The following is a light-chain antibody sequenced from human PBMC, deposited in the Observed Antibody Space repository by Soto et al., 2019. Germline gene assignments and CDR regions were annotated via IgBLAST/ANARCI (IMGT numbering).Light chain of an antibody. CDR1: QSISGK. CDR3: QQYGSSPYT. CDR2: GAS. V-gene: IGKV3-20*01. J-gene: IGKJ2*01. Sequence: EIVMTQSPATLALSPGERATLSCRASQSISGKLAWYQHRLGQAPRLLMYGASSRATGIPDRFSGTGSGTDFTLTISRLEPEDFAVYYCQQYGSSPYTFGLGTKVDIK.